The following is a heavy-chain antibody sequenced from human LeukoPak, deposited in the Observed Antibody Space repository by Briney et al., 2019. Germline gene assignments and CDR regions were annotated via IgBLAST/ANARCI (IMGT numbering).Heavy chain of an antibody. CDR3: ARQYGDPYYYYYMDV. D-gene: IGHD4-17*01. J-gene: IGHJ6*03. V-gene: IGHV3-21*01. CDR2: ITSSGTYI. Sequence: GGSLRLSCAASGFTFNNYNMNWVRQAPGRALEWVSSITSSGTYIFYADSVKGRFTISRDNAKNSLYLQMNSLRAEDTAVYYCARQYGDPYYYYYMDVWGIGTTVTLSS. CDR1: GFTFNNYN.